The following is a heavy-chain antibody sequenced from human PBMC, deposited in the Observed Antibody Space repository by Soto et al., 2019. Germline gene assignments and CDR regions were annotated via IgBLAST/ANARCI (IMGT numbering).Heavy chain of an antibody. J-gene: IGHJ6*03. Sequence: ASVKVSCKASGYTFTSYGISWVRQAPGQGLEWMGWISAYNGNTNYAQKLQGRVTMTTDTSTSTAYMELRSLRSDDTAVYYCARLAYEYEIKHYYMDVWGKGTTVTVSS. CDR2: ISAYNGNT. CDR1: GYTFTSYG. CDR3: ARLAYEYEIKHYYMDV. V-gene: IGHV1-18*01. D-gene: IGHD3-16*01.